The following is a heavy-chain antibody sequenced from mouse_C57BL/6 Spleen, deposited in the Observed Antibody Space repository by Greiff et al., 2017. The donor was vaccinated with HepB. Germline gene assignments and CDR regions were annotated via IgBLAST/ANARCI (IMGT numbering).Heavy chain of an antibody. V-gene: IGHV2-2*01. J-gene: IGHJ3*01. CDR1: GFSLTSYG. D-gene: IGHD1-1*01. CDR3: ASPYYYGSSWFAY. CDR2: IWSGGST. Sequence: QVQLKQSGPGLVQPSQSLSITCTVSGFSLTSYGVHWVRQSPGKGLEWLGVIWSGGSTDYNAAFISRLSISKDNSKSQVFLKMNSLQTEDTARYYCASPYYYGSSWFAYWGQGTLVTVSA.